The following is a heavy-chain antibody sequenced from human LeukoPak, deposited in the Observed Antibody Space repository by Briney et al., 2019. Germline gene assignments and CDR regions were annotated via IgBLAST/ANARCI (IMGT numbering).Heavy chain of an antibody. CDR2: TYYRSKSYN. V-gene: IGHV6-1*01. J-gene: IGHJ6*03. CDR3: ARDCGYYYYYYMDV. CDR1: RDSVSINTAA. Sequence: SQTLSLTCAISRDSVSINTAAGNWISQSPSRGLEWRGTTYYRSKSYNDYAVSVKSRITINPDTSKNQFSLQRNSVTPEDTAVYYCARDCGYYYYYYMDVWGKGNTVTVS.